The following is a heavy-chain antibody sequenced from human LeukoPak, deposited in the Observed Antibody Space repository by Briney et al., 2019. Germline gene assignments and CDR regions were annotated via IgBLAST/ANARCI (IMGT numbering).Heavy chain of an antibody. J-gene: IGHJ4*02. CDR2: INPSGGST. Sequence: ASVKVSCKASGYTFTSYYIHWVRQAPGQGLEWMGLINPSGGSTNYAQKFQGRVTMTRDTSTSTVYMELRSLRSDDTAVYYCARDDNYGSGQPDDWGQGTLVTVSS. CDR1: GYTFTSYY. D-gene: IGHD3-10*01. V-gene: IGHV1-46*01. CDR3: ARDDNYGSGQPDD.